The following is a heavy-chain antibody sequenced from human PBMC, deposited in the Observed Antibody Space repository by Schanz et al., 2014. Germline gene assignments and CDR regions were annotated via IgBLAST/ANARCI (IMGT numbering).Heavy chain of an antibody. D-gene: IGHD3-10*02. V-gene: IGHV3-48*01. Sequence: VQLVESGGGVVQPGRSLRLSCAASGFMFSSYGMHWVRQAPGKGLEWISYITYNGGTIYYADSVKGRFTISRDNAKNSLYLEMNSLRPEDTAIYYCAKNQYDDVDLSSFYFDFWGQGTLVTVSS. CDR1: GFMFSSYG. J-gene: IGHJ4*02. CDR3: AKNQYDDVDLSSFYFDF. CDR2: ITYNGGTI.